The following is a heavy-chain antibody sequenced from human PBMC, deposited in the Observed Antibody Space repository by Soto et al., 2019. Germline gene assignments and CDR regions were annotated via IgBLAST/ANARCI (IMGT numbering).Heavy chain of an antibody. CDR3: ARVGVGLAAPRVWPY. J-gene: IGHJ4*02. CDR2: INPYNGNT. V-gene: IGHV1-18*01. Sequence: ASVKVSCKASGYTFTSYGISWVRQAPGQGLEWMAWINPYNGNTKYAEKFLGRVTVTTDTSTATAYMDVRSLTSDDTAVFYCARVGVGLAAPRVWPYWGQGTPVTVS. CDR1: GYTFTSYG. D-gene: IGHD6-13*01.